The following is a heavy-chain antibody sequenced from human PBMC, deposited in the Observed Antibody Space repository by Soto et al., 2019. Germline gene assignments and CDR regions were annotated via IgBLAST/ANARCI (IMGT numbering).Heavy chain of an antibody. V-gene: IGHV3-53*04. Sequence: ETLSLTCTVSGGSISSYYMSWVRQAPGKGLEWVSVIYSGGSTYYADSVKGRFTISRHNSKNTLYLQMNSLRAEDAAVYYCARIHSGYDLTGRYYYYMDVWGKGTTVTVSS. CDR3: ARIHSGYDLTGRYYYYMDV. J-gene: IGHJ6*03. CDR2: IYSGGST. D-gene: IGHD5-12*01. CDR1: GGSISSYY.